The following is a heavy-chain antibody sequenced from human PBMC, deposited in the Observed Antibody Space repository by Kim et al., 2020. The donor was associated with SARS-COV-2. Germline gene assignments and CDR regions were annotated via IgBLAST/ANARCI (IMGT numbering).Heavy chain of an antibody. CDR1: GGSFSGYY. J-gene: IGHJ4*02. CDR2: INHSGST. Sequence: SETLSLTCAVYGGSFSGYYWSWIRQPPGKGLEWIGEINHSGSTNYNPSLKSRVTISVDTSKNQFSLKLSSVTAADTAVYYCARTTARYYDSSGYYAYWGQGTLVTVSS. CDR3: ARTTARYYDSSGYYAY. V-gene: IGHV4-34*01. D-gene: IGHD3-22*01.